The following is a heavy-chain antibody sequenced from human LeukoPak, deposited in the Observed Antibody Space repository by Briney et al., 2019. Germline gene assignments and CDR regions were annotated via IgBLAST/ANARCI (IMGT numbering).Heavy chain of an antibody. CDR3: ARYVDSSKFDP. J-gene: IGHJ5*02. D-gene: IGHD5-12*01. Sequence: ASVKVSCKASGYTFTSYDINWVRQATGQGLEWMGWMNPNSGNTGYAQKFQGRVTITRNTSISTAYMELSSLRSEDTAVYYCARYVDSSKFDPWGQGTLVTVSS. CDR2: MNPNSGNT. CDR1: GYTFTSYD. V-gene: IGHV1-8*03.